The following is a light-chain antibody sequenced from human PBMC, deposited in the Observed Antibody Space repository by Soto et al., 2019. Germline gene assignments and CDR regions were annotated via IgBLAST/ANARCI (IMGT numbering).Light chain of an antibody. CDR3: QQRFNWQVT. J-gene: IGKJ5*01. CDR1: QRINNY. CDR2: DAS. Sequence: EIVLTQSPVTLSLSPGERATLSCRASQRINNYLAWYQQKPGQAPRLLIYDASNRATGIPARFSGSGSGTDFTLTISSLEPEDFAVYYCQQRFNWQVTFGQGTRLE. V-gene: IGKV3-11*01.